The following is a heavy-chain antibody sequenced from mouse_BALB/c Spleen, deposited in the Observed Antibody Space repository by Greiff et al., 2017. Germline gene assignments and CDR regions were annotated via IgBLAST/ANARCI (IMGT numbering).Heavy chain of an antibody. D-gene: IGHD2-10*02. CDR3: ARGGYGSFAY. Sequence: EVQLVESGGGLVQPGGSRKLSCAASGFTFSSFGMHWVRQAPEKGLEWVAYISSGSSTIYYADTVKGRFTISRDNPKNTLFLQMTSLRSEDTAMYYCARGGYGSFAYWGQGTLATVSA. CDR2: ISSGSSTI. CDR1: GFTFSSFG. J-gene: IGHJ3*01. V-gene: IGHV5-17*02.